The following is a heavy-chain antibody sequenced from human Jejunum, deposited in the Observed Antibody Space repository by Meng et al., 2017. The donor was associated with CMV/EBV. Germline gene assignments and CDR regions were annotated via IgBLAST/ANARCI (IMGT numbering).Heavy chain of an antibody. CDR2: FYSSDTY. V-gene: IGHV4-4*07. CDR1: GGSINNYY. CDR3: ARGPGASTREGFDH. J-gene: IGHJ4*02. D-gene: IGHD1-26*01. Sequence: VQVHEAGPGLVKPSETLSLTCTVSGGSINNYYWSWIRQSAGKGLEWIGRFYSSDTYNYHPSLNSRVTMSLDTSKKQFSLILSSVTAADTARYYCARGPGASTREGFDHWGLGTLVTVSS.